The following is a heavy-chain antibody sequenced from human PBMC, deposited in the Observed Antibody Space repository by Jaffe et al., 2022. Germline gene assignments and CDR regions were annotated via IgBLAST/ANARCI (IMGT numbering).Heavy chain of an antibody. CDR3: ARDLSYGDYGGNWFDP. V-gene: IGHV3-7*01. J-gene: IGHJ5*02. D-gene: IGHD4-17*01. Sequence: EVQLVESGGGLVQPGGSLRLSCAASGFTFSSYWMSWVRQAPGKGLEWVANIKQDGSEKYYVDSVKGRFTISRDNAKNSLYLQMNSLRAEDTAVYYCARDLSYGDYGGNWFDPWGQGTLVTVSS. CDR2: IKQDGSEK. CDR1: GFTFSSYW.